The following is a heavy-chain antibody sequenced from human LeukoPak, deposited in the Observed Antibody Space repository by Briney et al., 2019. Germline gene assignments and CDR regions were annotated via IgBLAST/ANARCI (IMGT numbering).Heavy chain of an antibody. J-gene: IGHJ4*02. CDR3: ARLDSSGYYFDY. CDR2: IYPGDSDT. D-gene: IGHD3-22*01. V-gene: IGHV5-51*01. Sequence: GESLKISCKGSGYSFSSHWIGWVRQMPGKGLEWMGIIYPGDSDTRYSPSFQGRVTMSADKSINTAYLQWSSLKASDTAMYYCARLDSSGYYFDYWGQGTLVTVSS. CDR1: GYSFSSHW.